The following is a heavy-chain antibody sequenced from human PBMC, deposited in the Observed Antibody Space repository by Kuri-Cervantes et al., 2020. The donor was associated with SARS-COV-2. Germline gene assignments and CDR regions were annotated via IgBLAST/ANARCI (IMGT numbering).Heavy chain of an antibody. CDR2: IYSGGST. V-gene: IGHV3-66*01. CDR3: AKDEYYYGSGSYYTVDDY. CDR1: GYSISSGYY. D-gene: IGHD3-10*01. Sequence: ETLSLTCAVSGYSISSGYYWGWVRQAPGKGLEWVSVIYSGGSTYYADSVKGRFTISRDNSKNTLYLQMNSLRAEDTAVYYCAKDEYYYGSGSYYTVDDYWGQGTLVTVSS. J-gene: IGHJ4*02.